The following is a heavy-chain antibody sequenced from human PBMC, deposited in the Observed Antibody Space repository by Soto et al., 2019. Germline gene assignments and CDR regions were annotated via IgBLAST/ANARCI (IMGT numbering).Heavy chain of an antibody. CDR2: MNPNSGNT. V-gene: IGHV1-8*01. J-gene: IGHJ6*02. Sequence: QVQLVQSGAEVKKPGASVKVSCKASGYTFTSYDINWVRQATGQGLEWMGWMNPNSGNTGYAQKFQGRVTMTRNTSISKVYMELSRLRSEDTAVYYCAGRGYISSWYYDYYYGIDVWGQGTTVTVSS. D-gene: IGHD6-13*01. CDR3: AGRGYISSWYYDYYYGIDV. CDR1: GYTFTSYD.